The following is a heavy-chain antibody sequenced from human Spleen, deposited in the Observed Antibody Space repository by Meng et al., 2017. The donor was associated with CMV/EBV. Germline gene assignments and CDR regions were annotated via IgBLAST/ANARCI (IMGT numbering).Heavy chain of an antibody. CDR3: ARFATTVLTT. J-gene: IGHJ4*02. V-gene: IGHV4-61*01. CDR1: GGSVSSPTFS. Sequence: LPFSVSGGSVSSPTFSWSWLRQPPGKGLEWIGYIYYAGSTDYNPSLKSRVTISLDTSKNQFSLKLRSVSAADTAKYYCARFATTVLTTWGQGALVTVSS. D-gene: IGHD4-17*01. CDR2: IYYAGST.